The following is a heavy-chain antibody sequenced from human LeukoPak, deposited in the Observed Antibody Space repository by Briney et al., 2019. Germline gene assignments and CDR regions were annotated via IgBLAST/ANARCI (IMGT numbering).Heavy chain of an antibody. D-gene: IGHD1-26*01. V-gene: IGHV4-39*01. J-gene: IGHJ4*02. CDR1: GGSIRSSSYY. Sequence: SETLSLTCTASGGSIRSSSYYWGWIRQPPGKGLEWIGSIYYSGSTYYNPSLKSRVTISVDTSKNQFSLKLSSVTAADTAVYYCARHRIVGATTFDYWGQGTLVTVSS. CDR3: ARHRIVGATTFDY. CDR2: IYYSGST.